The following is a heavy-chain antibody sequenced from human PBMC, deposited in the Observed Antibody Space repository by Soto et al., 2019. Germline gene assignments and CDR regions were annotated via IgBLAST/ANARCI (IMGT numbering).Heavy chain of an antibody. D-gene: IGHD2-2*01. Sequence: PGGSLRLSCVVSGFTFSSYSMNWVRQAPGKGLEWVSSISSSSSYIHNADSGKGRFTISRDNAKNSVYLQMTSLRVEDTAVYYCARGQYADYYYMDVWGKGTTVTV. CDR1: GFTFSSYS. V-gene: IGHV3-21*01. J-gene: IGHJ6*03. CDR3: ARGQYADYYYMDV. CDR2: ISSSSSYI.